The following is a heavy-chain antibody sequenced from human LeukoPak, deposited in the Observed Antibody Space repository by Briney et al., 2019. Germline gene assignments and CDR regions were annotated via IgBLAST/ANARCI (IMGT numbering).Heavy chain of an antibody. CDR3: ARHDSFWSGYYTEKYFQH. V-gene: IGHV4-38-2*02. Sequence: SETLSLTCTVSGGSISSYYWGWIRQPPGKGLEWIGSIYHSGSTYYNPSLKSRVTISVDTSKNQFSLKLSSVTAADTAVYYCARHDSFWSGYYTEKYFQHWGQGTLVTVSS. D-gene: IGHD3-3*01. CDR1: GGSISSYY. CDR2: IYHSGST. J-gene: IGHJ1*01.